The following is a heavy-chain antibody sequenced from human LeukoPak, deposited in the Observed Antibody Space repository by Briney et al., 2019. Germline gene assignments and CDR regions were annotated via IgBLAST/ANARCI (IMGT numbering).Heavy chain of an antibody. V-gene: IGHV3-23*01. CDR2: ISGSGGST. Sequence: GGSLRLSCAASGFTFSSYAMSWVRQAPGKGLEWASAISGSGGSTYYADSVKGRFTISRDNSKNTLYLQMNSLRAEDTAVYYCAKHRLQLWLGLNAFDIWGQGTMVTVSS. J-gene: IGHJ3*02. CDR3: AKHRLQLWLGLNAFDI. CDR1: GFTFSSYA. D-gene: IGHD5-18*01.